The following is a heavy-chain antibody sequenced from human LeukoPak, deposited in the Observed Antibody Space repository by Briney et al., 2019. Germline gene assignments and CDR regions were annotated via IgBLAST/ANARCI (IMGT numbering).Heavy chain of an antibody. CDR2: IKQDGSEK. J-gene: IGHJ4*02. CDR3: ARDKDWGNDY. Sequence: GGSLRLSCAASGFTFSSYWVSWVRQAPGKGLEWVANIKQDGSEKYYVDSVKGRFTISRDNAKNSLYLQMNSLRAEDTAVYYCARDKDWGNDYWGQGTLVTVSS. V-gene: IGHV3-7*03. CDR1: GFTFSSYW. D-gene: IGHD7-27*01.